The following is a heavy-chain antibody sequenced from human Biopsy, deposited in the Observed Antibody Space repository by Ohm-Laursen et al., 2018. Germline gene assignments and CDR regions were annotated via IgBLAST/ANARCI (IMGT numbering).Heavy chain of an antibody. Sequence: SLRLSCAASGFTFSPYSMNWVRQAPGQGLEWVSSISSSGSFIYFADSVKGRFTISRDNARNSLYLQMNSLRAEDTAVYYCVRGQTVAPGYYGMDVWGQGTTVTVSS. J-gene: IGHJ6*02. CDR2: ISSSGSFI. CDR1: GFTFSPYS. D-gene: IGHD4-17*01. CDR3: VRGQTVAPGYYGMDV. V-gene: IGHV3-21*01.